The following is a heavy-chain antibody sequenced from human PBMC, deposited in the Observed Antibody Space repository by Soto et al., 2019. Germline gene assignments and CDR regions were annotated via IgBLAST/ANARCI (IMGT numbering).Heavy chain of an antibody. Sequence: PGEFLKISCKGPGHSFTSYCISWVRQMPLKVMARMGRIDSSDPYTNCSPSFQVHVTISADKSISTAYLQWSSLKASDTAMYYCARYNYDFWSGSRHFDYWGQGTLVTVSS. CDR2: IDSSDPYT. V-gene: IGHV5-10-1*01. D-gene: IGHD3-3*01. CDR3: ARYNYDFWSGSRHFDY. J-gene: IGHJ4*02. CDR1: GHSFTSYC.